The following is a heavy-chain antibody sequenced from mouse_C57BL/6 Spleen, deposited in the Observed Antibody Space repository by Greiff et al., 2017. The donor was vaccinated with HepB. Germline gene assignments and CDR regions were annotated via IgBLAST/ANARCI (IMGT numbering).Heavy chain of an antibody. CDR3: ARGYFDV. J-gene: IGHJ1*03. Sequence: DVKLQESGPGLVKPSQSLSLTCSVTGYSITSGYYWNWIRQFPGNTLEWMGYISYDGSNNYNPSLKNRISITRDTSKNQIFLKLKSVTTEDTATYYCARGYFDVWGTGTTVTVSS. CDR1: GYSITSGYY. CDR2: ISYDGSN. V-gene: IGHV3-6*01.